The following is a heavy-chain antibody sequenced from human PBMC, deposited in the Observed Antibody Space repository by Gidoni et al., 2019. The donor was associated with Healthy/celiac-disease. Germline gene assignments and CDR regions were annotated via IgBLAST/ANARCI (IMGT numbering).Heavy chain of an antibody. CDR1: GFTVSSNY. CDR2: IYSGGST. CDR3: ARDVFGSYYMDV. D-gene: IGHD2-15*01. J-gene: IGHJ6*03. V-gene: IGHV3-66*02. Sequence: EVQLVESGGGLVQPGGSLRLSCAASGFTVSSNYMRWVRQAPGKGLEWVSVIYSGGSTYYADSVKGRFTISRDNSKNTLYLQMNSLRAEDTAVYYCARDVFGSYYMDVWGKGTTVTVSS.